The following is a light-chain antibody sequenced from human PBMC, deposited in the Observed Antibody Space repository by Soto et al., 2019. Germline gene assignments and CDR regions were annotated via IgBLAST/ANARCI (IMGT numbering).Light chain of an antibody. V-gene: IGKV3-11*01. CDR1: QNVDSNY. Sequence: EMVLTQSPGTLPLSPGERATLSCRASQNVDSNYLAWYQQKPGQAPRIIIYDASNRATDIPARFSGSGSGTDFTLTISSLEPEDFAVYYCQQRSNWPPFTFGQGTRLEIK. CDR3: QQRSNWPPFT. J-gene: IGKJ5*01. CDR2: DAS.